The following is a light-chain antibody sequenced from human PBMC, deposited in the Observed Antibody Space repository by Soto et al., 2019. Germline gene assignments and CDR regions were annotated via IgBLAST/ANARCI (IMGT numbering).Light chain of an antibody. CDR2: VNS. CDR1: SSNIGAGYN. V-gene: IGLV1-40*01. CDR3: QSYDSSLSGVV. Sequence: QAVVTQPPSVSGAPGQRVTISCTGSSSNIGAGYNVHWYQQLPGTAPKLLIYVNSNRPSGVPDRFSGSKSGTSASLAITGLQAEDEADYYCQSYDSSLSGVVFGGGTKPTVL. J-gene: IGLJ2*01.